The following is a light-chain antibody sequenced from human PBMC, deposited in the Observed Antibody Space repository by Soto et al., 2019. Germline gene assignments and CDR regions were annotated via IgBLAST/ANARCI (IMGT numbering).Light chain of an antibody. CDR3: QQYVSSVT. J-gene: IGKJ1*01. V-gene: IGKV3-20*01. Sequence: EIVLTQSPDSLSLSPGERGTLSCRASQSVDSSFFAWYQQKPDQAPRLLIYGASNRATGIPDRFSGSGSGTDFTLTISRLEPEDFAVYYCQQYVSSVTFGQGTKVEIK. CDR1: QSVDSSF. CDR2: GAS.